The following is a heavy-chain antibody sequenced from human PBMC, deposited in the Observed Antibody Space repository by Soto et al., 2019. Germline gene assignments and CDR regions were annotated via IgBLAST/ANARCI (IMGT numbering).Heavy chain of an antibody. D-gene: IGHD6-6*01. CDR1: GYTFTSYA. CDR3: ARAPGGSSSFVDY. J-gene: IGHJ4*02. V-gene: IGHV1-3*05. Sequence: QVQLVQSGAEEKKPGASVKVSCKASGYTFTSYAMHWVRQAPGQRLEWMGWINAGNGNTKYSQKFQGRITITRDTSASTAYMELSSLRSEDTAVYYCARAPGGSSSFVDYWGQGTLVTVSS. CDR2: INAGNGNT.